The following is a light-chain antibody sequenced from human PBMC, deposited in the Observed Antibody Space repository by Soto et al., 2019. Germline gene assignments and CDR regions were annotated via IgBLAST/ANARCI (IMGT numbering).Light chain of an antibody. J-gene: IGKJ1*01. CDR2: AAS. CDR1: QSVSSSY. CDR3: QHYGSSQT. Sequence: EIVLTQSPGTLSLSPGERATLSCRASQSVSSSYLAWYQQKPGQAPRLLIYAASSRATGIPDRFSGSGSGTDFTLTISRLAPEDFALYYCQHYGSSQTFGQGTKVEIK. V-gene: IGKV3-20*01.